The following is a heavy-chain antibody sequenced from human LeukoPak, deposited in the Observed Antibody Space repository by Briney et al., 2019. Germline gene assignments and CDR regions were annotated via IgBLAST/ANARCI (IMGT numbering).Heavy chain of an antibody. J-gene: IGHJ3*02. CDR3: ASSGTVGYLNDAFDI. V-gene: IGHV1-2*02. D-gene: IGHD1-7*01. Sequence: ASVKVSCKASGYTFTGYYMHWVRQAPGQGLEWMGWINPNSGGTNYTQKFRGRVTMTRDTSISTAYMELSRLRSDDTAVYYCASSGTVGYLNDAFDIWGQGTMVTVSS. CDR2: INPNSGGT. CDR1: GYTFTGYY.